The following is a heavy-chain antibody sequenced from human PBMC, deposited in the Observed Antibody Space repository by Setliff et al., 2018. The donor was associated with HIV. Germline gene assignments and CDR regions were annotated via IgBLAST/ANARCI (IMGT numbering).Heavy chain of an antibody. CDR1: GYSISSGYY. D-gene: IGHD3-22*01. CDR2: SYHSGST. CDR3: ARDMMYHYDRSGSFGWFGP. J-gene: IGHJ5*02. Sequence: SETLSLTCAVSGYSISSGYYWGWIRQPPGKGLEWMGTSYHSGSTYYNPSLKSRVTIAVDTSKNQFSLRLNSLTAADTAVYYWARDMMYHYDRSGSFGWFGPGGKGTQVTVS. V-gene: IGHV4-38-2*02.